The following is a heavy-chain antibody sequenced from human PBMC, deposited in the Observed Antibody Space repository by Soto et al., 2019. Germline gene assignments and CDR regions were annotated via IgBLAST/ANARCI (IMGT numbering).Heavy chain of an antibody. CDR1: GYIFTDYY. Sequence: ASVKVSCKASGYIFTDYYINWVRQAPGQGLEWMGWINPKSGDTDYAQNFQGIVTMTTDTSITKAYMELSRLRSDDTAVYYCARPYCNSNSCHNLFDSWGQGSLVTVSS. D-gene: IGHD2-2*01. V-gene: IGHV1-2*02. CDR3: ARPYCNSNSCHNLFDS. J-gene: IGHJ5*01. CDR2: INPKSGDT.